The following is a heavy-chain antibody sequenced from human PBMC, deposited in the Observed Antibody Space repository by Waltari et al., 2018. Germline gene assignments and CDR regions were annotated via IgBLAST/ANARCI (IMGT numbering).Heavy chain of an antibody. D-gene: IGHD5-12*01. CDR1: GGSISSSSYY. CDR3: ARGFGSATTSRFDP. J-gene: IGHJ5*02. CDR2: MDYSGRT. Sequence: QLQLQESGPGLVKPPETLSLPCTVSGGSISSSSYYWGWIRQPPGKGLEWVASMDYSGRTYYNPSLKSRVTISVDTSKNQFSLEVRSVTAADTAVYYCARGFGSATTSRFDPWGQGIVVTVSS. V-gene: IGHV4-39*07.